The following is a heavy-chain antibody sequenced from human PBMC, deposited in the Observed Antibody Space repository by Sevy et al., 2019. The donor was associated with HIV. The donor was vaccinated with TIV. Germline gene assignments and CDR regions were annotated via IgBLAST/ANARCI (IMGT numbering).Heavy chain of an antibody. J-gene: IGHJ4*02. D-gene: IGHD7-27*01. CDR2: ISSSSDTI. Sequence: GGSLRLSCVTSGFSFSSYSMNWVRQAPGKGLEWVSYISSSSDTIRYADSVKGRLTISRDNAKNSLFLQMNSLRAEDTAVYYCARDDHWAFDYWGQGALVTVSS. CDR3: ARDDHWAFDY. CDR1: GFSFSSYS. V-gene: IGHV3-48*01.